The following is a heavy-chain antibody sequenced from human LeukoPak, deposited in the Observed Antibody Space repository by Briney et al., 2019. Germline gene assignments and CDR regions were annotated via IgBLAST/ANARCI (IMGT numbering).Heavy chain of an antibody. V-gene: IGHV3-30*02. D-gene: IGHD2/OR15-2a*01. CDR3: AKEVLNRPTEGY. CDR1: GFTFSSFG. J-gene: IGHJ4*02. CDR2: IQYDGSNK. Sequence: PGGSLRLSCAASGFTFSSFGMHWVRQAPGKGPEWVSFIQYDGSNKYYADSVKGRFTISRDDSKNTLYLQMNSLRGDDTAVYYCAKEVLNRPTEGYWGQGTLVTVSS.